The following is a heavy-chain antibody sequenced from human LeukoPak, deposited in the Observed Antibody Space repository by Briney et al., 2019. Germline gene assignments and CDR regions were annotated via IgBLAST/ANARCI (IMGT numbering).Heavy chain of an antibody. D-gene: IGHD6-13*01. CDR2: ISGSGGST. Sequence: GGSLRLSCAASGFTFSSYAMSWVRQAPGKGLEWVSAISGSGGSTYYADSVKGRFTISRDNSKNTLYLQMNSLRAEDTAVYYCAKVVSRGWYSSSWYGGYFDLWGRGTLVTVSS. J-gene: IGHJ2*01. CDR1: GFTFSSYA. CDR3: AKVVSRGWYSSSWYGGYFDL. V-gene: IGHV3-23*01.